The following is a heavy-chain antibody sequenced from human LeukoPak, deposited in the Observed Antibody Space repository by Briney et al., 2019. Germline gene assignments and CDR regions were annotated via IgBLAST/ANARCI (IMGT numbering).Heavy chain of an antibody. CDR2: IYPGDSDT. V-gene: IGHV5-51*01. CDR3: ARLLYYYDSSGYYYLDY. D-gene: IGHD3-22*01. CDR1: GYSFTSYW. Sequence: GESLKISCKGSGYSFTSYWIGWVRQMPGKGLEWMGIIYPGDSDTRYSPSFQGQVTTSADKSISTAYLQWSSLKASDTAMYYCARLLYYYDSSGYYYLDYWGQGTLVTVSS. J-gene: IGHJ4*02.